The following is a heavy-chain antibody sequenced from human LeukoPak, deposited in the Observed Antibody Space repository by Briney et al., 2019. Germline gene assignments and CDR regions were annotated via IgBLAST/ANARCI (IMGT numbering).Heavy chain of an antibody. V-gene: IGHV3-21*01. CDR2: ISSSSSYI. J-gene: IGHJ5*02. Sequence: GGSLRLSCAASGFTFSSYSMNWVRQAPGKGLEWVSSISSSSSYIYYAVSVKGRFTISRDNAKNSLYLQMNSLRAEDTAVYYCARGLSGPWGQGTLVTVSS. CDR1: GFTFSSYS. CDR3: ARGLSGP. D-gene: IGHD3-10*01.